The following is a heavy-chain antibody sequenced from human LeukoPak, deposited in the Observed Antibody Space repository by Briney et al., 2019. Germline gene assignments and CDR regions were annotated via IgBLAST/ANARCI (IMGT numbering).Heavy chain of an antibody. J-gene: IGHJ4*02. Sequence: EASVKVSCKASGYTFTDYYIHWVRQAPGQGLEWMGWINPSNGGTNFAQEFQGRVTMTRDTSISTAYMELSRLTSDDTAVYYCARAGYFGSGSYCPYWGQGTLVTVSS. CDR2: INPSNGGT. CDR3: ARAGYFGSGSYCPY. V-gene: IGHV1-2*02. D-gene: IGHD3-10*01. CDR1: GYTFTDYY.